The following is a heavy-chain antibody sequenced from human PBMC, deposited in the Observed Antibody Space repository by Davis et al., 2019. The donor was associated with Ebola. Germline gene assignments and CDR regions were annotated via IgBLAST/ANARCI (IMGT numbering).Heavy chain of an antibody. CDR3: ARDPVFGVVRGMDV. V-gene: IGHV3-11*01. D-gene: IGHD3-3*01. CDR1: GGSISSYY. J-gene: IGHJ6*02. Sequence: LSLTCTVSGGSISSYYWSWIRQAPGKGLEWVSYISSSGSTICHADSVKGRFTISRDNAKNSLYLQMNSLRAEDTAVYYCARDPVFGVVRGMDVWGQGTTVTVSS. CDR2: ISSSGSTI.